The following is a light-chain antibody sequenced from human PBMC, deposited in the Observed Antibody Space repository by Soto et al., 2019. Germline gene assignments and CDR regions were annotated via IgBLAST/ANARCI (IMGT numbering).Light chain of an antibody. J-gene: IGKJ3*01. CDR1: QSVGNK. CDR3: QQYYSWPL. CDR2: DTS. V-gene: IGKV3-15*01. Sequence: EIVMTQSPATLSVSPGEGATLSCRASQSVGNKLAWYQQKPGQPPSLLIYDTSTRAAAVPARFSGSGSGTAFTLTITGLQSEDFAVYYGQQYYSWPLFGPGTKVEI.